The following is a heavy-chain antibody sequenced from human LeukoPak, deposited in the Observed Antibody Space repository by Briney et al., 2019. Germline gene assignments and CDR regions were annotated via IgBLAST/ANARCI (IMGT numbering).Heavy chain of an antibody. D-gene: IGHD6-13*01. CDR3: AREGGEQELAN. V-gene: IGHV3-74*01. Sequence: PGASLRLSCAASGFTFSNYWMHWVRQAPGKGLVWLSRLNGDGSQTRYADSVKGRFTISRDNAKNTVYLQMNSLRVEDTAVYFCAREGGEQELANWGQGTLVTVSS. J-gene: IGHJ4*02. CDR1: GFTFSNYW. CDR2: LNGDGSQT.